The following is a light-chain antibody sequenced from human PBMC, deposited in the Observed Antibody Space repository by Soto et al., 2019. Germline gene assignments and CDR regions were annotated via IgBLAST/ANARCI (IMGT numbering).Light chain of an antibody. CDR2: GAS. Sequence: EIVLMQSPGTLSLSPGERATLSCRASQTMTRAYVAWYQQKPGQAPRLLIYGASSRATGIPDRFSGSGSGTDFTLTISRLEPEDFAVYYCQQYGSSPQTFGQGTKVDIK. V-gene: IGKV3-20*01. CDR1: QTMTRAY. J-gene: IGKJ1*01. CDR3: QQYGSSPQT.